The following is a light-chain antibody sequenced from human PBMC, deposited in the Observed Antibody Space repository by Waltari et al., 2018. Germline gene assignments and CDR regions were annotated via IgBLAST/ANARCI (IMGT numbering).Light chain of an antibody. V-gene: IGLV1-44*01. J-gene: IGLJ2*01. CDR2: SKK. Sequence: QSVLTQPPSASGTPGQRVTISCSGSSDTTGSITVSGYQQFPGTAPKPPTHSKKQRPSGFPDRFSGSKSGTSASLAISGLQSEDEADYYCAAWDDSLFVVFGGGTKLTVL. CDR1: SDTTGSIT. CDR3: AAWDDSLFVV.